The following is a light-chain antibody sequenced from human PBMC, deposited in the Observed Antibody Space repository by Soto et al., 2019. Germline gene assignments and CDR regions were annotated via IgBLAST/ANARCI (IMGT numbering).Light chain of an antibody. Sequence: QSVLTQPRSVSGSPGQSVTISCTGTSSDVGGYKYVSWYQQHPGKAPKLKIYDVSKRPSGGPDRFSGSKSGNTASLTISGLQAEDEADYDCCSYAGSYTYGFGTGTKRTVL. CDR2: DVS. J-gene: IGLJ1*01. CDR3: CSYAGSYTYG. V-gene: IGLV2-11*01. CDR1: SSDVGGYKY.